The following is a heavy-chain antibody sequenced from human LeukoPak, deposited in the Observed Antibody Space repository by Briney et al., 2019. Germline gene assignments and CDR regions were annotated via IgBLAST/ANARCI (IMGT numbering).Heavy chain of an antibody. CDR1: GFTFSSYS. CDR3: AREQEVDDSSGYYAYYYYYGMDV. V-gene: IGHV3-21*01. J-gene: IGHJ6*02. CDR2: ISSSSSYI. Sequence: GGSLRLSCAASGFTFSSYSMNWVRQAPGKGLEWASSISSSSSYIYYADSVKGRFTISRDNAKNSLYLQMNSLRAEDTAVYYCAREQEVDDSSGYYAYYYYYGMDVWGQGTTVTVSS. D-gene: IGHD3-22*01.